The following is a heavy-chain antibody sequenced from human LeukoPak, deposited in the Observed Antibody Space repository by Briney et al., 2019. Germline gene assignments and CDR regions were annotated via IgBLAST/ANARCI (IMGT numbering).Heavy chain of an antibody. CDR2: INPNSGGT. V-gene: IGHV1-2*02. J-gene: IGHJ3*02. D-gene: IGHD3-3*01. Sequence: ASVTVSCKASGYTFTGYYMHLVRQAPGQGLEWMGWINPNSGGTNYAQKFQGRVTMTRDTSISTAYMELSRLRSDDTAVYYCATIFGVVIILGDDAFDIWGQGTMVTVSS. CDR3: ATIFGVVIILGDDAFDI. CDR1: GYTFTGYY.